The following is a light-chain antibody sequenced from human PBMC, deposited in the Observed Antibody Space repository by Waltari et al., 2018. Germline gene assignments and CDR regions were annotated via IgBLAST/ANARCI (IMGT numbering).Light chain of an antibody. CDR1: QSIGTN. CDR3: QQYNEWPWTT. Sequence: TQSPGTLSVSPGESATLSCRASQSIGTNVAWYQHKFGQTPRLLLHGASLRATGLPVRFSGTGSGTEFTLTISRVQSEDVAIYYCQQYNEWPWTTFGQGTKLEIK. V-gene: IGKV3-15*01. CDR2: GAS. J-gene: IGKJ2*01.